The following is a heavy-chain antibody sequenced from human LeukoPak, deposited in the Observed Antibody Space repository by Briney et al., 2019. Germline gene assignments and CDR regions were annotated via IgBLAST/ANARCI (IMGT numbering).Heavy chain of an antibody. Sequence: SEALSLTCAVSDGSFSSGGSSWGWLRQPVGMCLEWTGYIYHSGITYYNPSLKSRLTLSVDRSKDQISLKLRSVTAADTAVYYCARNGPPYYFDYWAQGTLVTVSS. CDR2: IYHSGIT. D-gene: IGHD2-8*01. CDR1: DGSFSSGGSS. CDR3: ARNGPPYYFDY. J-gene: IGHJ4*02. V-gene: IGHV4-30-2*01.